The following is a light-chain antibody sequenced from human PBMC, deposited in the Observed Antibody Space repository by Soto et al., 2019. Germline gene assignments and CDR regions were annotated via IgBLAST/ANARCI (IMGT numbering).Light chain of an antibody. CDR3: QQYGISPST. V-gene: IGKV3-20*01. CDR2: GAS. Sequence: EIVMTQSPATLSVSPGGRATPSCRASQSISDTLAWYQQKPGQAPRLLIHGASSRATGIPDRFSGSGSGTDFTLTISRLEPEDFAVYYCQQYGISPSTFGPGTKVAIK. CDR1: QSISDT. J-gene: IGKJ3*01.